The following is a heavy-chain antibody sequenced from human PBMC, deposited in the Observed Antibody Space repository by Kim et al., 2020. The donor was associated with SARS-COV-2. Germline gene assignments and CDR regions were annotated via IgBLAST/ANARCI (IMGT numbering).Heavy chain of an antibody. D-gene: IGHD3-10*01. V-gene: IGHV3-33*01. CDR1: GFTFSSYG. CDR3: ARVGDRSSFGELLFPGYYYYYGMDV. Sequence: GGSLRLSCAASGFTFSSYGMHWVRQAPGKGLEWVAVIWYDGSNKYYADSVKGRFTISRDNSKNTLYLQMNSLRAEDTAVYYCARVGDRSSFGELLFPGYYYYYGMDVWGQGTTVTVSS. J-gene: IGHJ6*02. CDR2: IWYDGSNK.